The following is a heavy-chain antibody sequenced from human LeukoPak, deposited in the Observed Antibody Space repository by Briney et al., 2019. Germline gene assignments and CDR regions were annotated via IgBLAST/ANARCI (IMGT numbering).Heavy chain of an antibody. CDR1: XYTFTSYG. CDR2: ISAYNGKT. CDR3: ARGNRITMIVDYMDV. Sequence: ASVXXXXXXSXYTFTSYGXSGVGQARGQGGEGMGXISAYNGKTNYAQKLQGRVTIKTETSKRKAYMEVRRLRSDDTAAYYCARGNRITMIVDYMDVWGKGTTVTVSS. D-gene: IGHD3-22*01. V-gene: IGHV1-18*01. J-gene: IGHJ6*03.